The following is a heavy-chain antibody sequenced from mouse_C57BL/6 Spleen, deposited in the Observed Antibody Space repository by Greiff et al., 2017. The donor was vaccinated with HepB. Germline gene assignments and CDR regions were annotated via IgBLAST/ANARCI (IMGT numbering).Heavy chain of an antibody. D-gene: IGHD2-2*01. CDR1: GFNIKDDY. CDR2: IDPENGDT. CDR3: TGSTMVTTFDY. J-gene: IGHJ2*01. V-gene: IGHV14-4*01. Sequence: VHVKQSGAELVRPGASVKLSCTASGFNIKDDYMHWVKQRPEQGLEWIGWIDPENGDTEYASKFQGKATITADTSSNTAYLQLSSLTSEDTAVYYCTGSTMVTTFDYWGQGTTLTVSS.